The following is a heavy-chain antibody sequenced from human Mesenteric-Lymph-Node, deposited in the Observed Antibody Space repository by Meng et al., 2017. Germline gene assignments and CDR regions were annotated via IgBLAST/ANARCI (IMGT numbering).Heavy chain of an antibody. D-gene: IGHD6-13*01. CDR1: GGSFSGYY. CDR2: IXHSGST. V-gene: IGHV4-34*01. J-gene: IGHJ4*02. Sequence: QVQLQRWGPGLLKPSETLSLTCAVYGGSFSGYYWSWIRQPPGKGLEWIGEIXHSGSTNYNPSLKSRVTISVDTSKNQFSLKLSSVTAADTAVYYCARGRWAPLGYWGQGTLVTVSS. CDR3: ARGRWAPLGY.